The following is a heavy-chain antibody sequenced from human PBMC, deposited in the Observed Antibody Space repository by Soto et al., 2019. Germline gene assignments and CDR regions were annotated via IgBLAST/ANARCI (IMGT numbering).Heavy chain of an antibody. CDR2: SSSSSNYI. Sequence: LRLSCAASGFTFSSYSMNWVRQAPGKGLEWVSFSSSSSNYIYYADSVKGRFTISRDNAKNSLYLQMNTLGADDTAVYYCARDGHSSGWNPDAFDIWGQGTMVTVSS. D-gene: IGHD6-19*01. J-gene: IGHJ3*02. V-gene: IGHV3-21*01. CDR3: ARDGHSSGWNPDAFDI. CDR1: GFTFSSYS.